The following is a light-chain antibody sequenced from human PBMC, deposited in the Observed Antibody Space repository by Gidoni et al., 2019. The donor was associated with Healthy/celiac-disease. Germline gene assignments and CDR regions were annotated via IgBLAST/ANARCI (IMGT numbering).Light chain of an antibody. CDR1: QSLLHGNGYNY. Sequence: DIVMTQSPLSQPVTPGEPASISCRSSQSLLHGNGYNYLDWYLQKPGQSPQLLIYLGSNRASGVPDRFSGRGSGTDFTLKISRVEAEDVGTYYCMQALQTPFTFGGGTKVEIK. J-gene: IGKJ4*01. CDR2: LGS. CDR3: MQALQTPFT. V-gene: IGKV2-28*01.